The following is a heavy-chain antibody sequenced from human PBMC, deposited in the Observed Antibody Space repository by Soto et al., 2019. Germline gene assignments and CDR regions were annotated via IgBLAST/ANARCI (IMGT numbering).Heavy chain of an antibody. CDR2: ISWNSGSI. V-gene: IGHV3-9*01. J-gene: IGHJ3*02. CDR1: GFTFDDYA. CDR3: AKDLLDSSGWYNAFDI. Sequence: SLRLSCAASGFTFDDYAMHWVRQAPGKGLEWVSGISWNSGSIGYADSVKGRFTISRDNAKNSLYLQMNSLRAEDTALYYCAKDLLDSSGWYNAFDIWGQGTMVTVSS. D-gene: IGHD6-19*01.